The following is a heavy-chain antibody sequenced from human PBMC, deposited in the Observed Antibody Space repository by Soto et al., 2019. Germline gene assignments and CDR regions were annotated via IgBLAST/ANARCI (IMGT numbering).Heavy chain of an antibody. CDR2: INHSGIT. CDR3: ARGRRDILLIGWFDP. CDR1: GGSLSNYY. Sequence: SGSRALTWAVSGGSLSNYYWSWILQPPGKGLEWIGEINHSGITNYNPSLKSRVTMSVDTSKNQFSLKLSSVTAADTAVYYCARGRRDILLIGWFDPWGQGTLVTVSS. D-gene: IGHD2-8*01. J-gene: IGHJ5*02. V-gene: IGHV4-34*01.